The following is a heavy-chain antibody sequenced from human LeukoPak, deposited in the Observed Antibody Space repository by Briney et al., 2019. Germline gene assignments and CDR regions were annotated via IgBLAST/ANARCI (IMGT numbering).Heavy chain of an antibody. Sequence: PGGSLRLSCAASGFTFSSYAIHWVRQAPGKGLEWVAVIWYDGSNKYYADSVKGRFTISRDNAKNSLYLQMNSLRAEDTAVYYCARRGTWIQRLGGFDYWGQGTLVTVSS. CDR2: IWYDGSNK. V-gene: IGHV3-33*08. J-gene: IGHJ4*02. D-gene: IGHD5-18*01. CDR1: GFTFSSYA. CDR3: ARRGTWIQRLGGFDY.